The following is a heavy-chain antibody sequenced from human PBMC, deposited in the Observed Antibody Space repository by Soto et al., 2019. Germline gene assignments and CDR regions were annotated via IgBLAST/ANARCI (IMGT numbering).Heavy chain of an antibody. CDR1: GGPFSGYY. CDR3: ARGQRRGGSSGWSL. V-gene: IGHV4-34*02. CDR2: INHRGGA. J-gene: IGHJ4*02. Sequence: QVQLQQWGAGQLKPSEPLSLTCPVHGESFSGYGGPFSGYYWSWIRQTPGKGLEWIGEINHRGGAHSKPSLKCRVTIEVDKSKTQFSLSLNSVTAADTAVYYLARGQRRGGSSGWSLWGQGTLVTVSS. D-gene: IGHD6-19*01.